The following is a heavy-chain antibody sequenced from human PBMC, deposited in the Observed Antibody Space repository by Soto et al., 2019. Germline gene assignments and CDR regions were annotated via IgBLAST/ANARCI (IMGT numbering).Heavy chain of an antibody. CDR2: IGTAGDT. Sequence: EVQLVESGGGLVQPGGSLRLSCAASGFTFSSYDMHWVRQATGKGLAWVSAIGTAGDTYYPGSVKGRFTISRENAKNSLYLQMNSLRAEDTAVYYCARAPSSPDYGDPLRLLFDYWGQGTLVTVSS. J-gene: IGHJ4*02. D-gene: IGHD4-17*01. V-gene: IGHV3-13*01. CDR3: ARAPSSPDYGDPLRLLFDY. CDR1: GFTFSSYD.